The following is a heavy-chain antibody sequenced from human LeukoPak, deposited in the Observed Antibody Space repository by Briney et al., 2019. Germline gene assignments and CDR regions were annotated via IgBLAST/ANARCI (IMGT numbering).Heavy chain of an antibody. Sequence: PSETLSLTCAVCGGSFSGYYWSWIRQPPGKGLEWIGEINHSGSTNYNPSLKSRVTISVDTSKNQFSLKLSSVTAADTAVYYCARGGRGGGSHNHFDYWGQGTLVTVSS. CDR1: GGSFSGYY. J-gene: IGHJ4*02. D-gene: IGHD2-15*01. V-gene: IGHV4-34*01. CDR2: INHSGST. CDR3: ARGGRGGGSHNHFDY.